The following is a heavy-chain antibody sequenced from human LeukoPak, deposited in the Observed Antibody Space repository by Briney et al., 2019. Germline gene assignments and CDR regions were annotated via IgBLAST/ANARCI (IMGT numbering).Heavy chain of an antibody. CDR1: GFTFSSYA. CDR3: AKDARRTFGLSSGLYRGSYYFDY. J-gene: IGHJ4*02. CDR2: ISGSGGST. V-gene: IGHV3-23*01. D-gene: IGHD6-19*01. Sequence: GESLRLSCAASGFTFSSYAMSWVRQAPGKGLEWVSAISGSGGSTYYADSVKGRFTISRDNSKNTLFLQVNSLRAEDTAVYYCAKDARRTFGLSSGLYRGSYYFDYWGQGTLVTVSS.